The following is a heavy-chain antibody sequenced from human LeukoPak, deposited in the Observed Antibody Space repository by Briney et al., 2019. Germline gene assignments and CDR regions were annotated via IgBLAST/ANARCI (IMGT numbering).Heavy chain of an antibody. V-gene: IGHV4-59*06. J-gene: IGHJ5*02. CDR1: GGSISSYY. D-gene: IGHD4-17*01. CDR2: IYYSGST. CDR3: ARALSSNDYGDPGWFDP. Sequence: SETLSLTCTVSGGSISSYYWSWIRQHPGKGLEWIGYIYYSGSTYYTPSLKSRVTISVDTSKNQFSLKLTSVAAADTAVYYCARALSSNDYGDPGWFDPWGQGALVTVSS.